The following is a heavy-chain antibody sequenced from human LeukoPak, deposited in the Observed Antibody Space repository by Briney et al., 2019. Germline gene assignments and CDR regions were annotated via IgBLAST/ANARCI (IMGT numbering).Heavy chain of an antibody. J-gene: IGHJ4*02. CDR1: GFTFSSYS. V-gene: IGHV3-48*02. Sequence: PGGSLRLSCAASGFTFSSYSMNWVRQAPGKGLGWVSYISSSSSTIYYADSVKGRFTISRDNAKNSLYLQMNSLRDEDTAVYYCARNRGYSYGYSFDYWGQGTLVTVSS. CDR3: ARNRGYSYGYSFDY. CDR2: ISSSSSTI. D-gene: IGHD5-18*01.